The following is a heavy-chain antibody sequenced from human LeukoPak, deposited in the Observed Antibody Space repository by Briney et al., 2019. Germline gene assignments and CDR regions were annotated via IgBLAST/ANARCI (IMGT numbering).Heavy chain of an antibody. D-gene: IGHD6-6*01. CDR3: ARDRDSTSSRFDY. V-gene: IGHV4-4*07. Sequence: ASETLSLTCTVSGGSISSYYWSWIRQPAGKGLEWIGRMYTSGSTNYNPPLKSRVTISVDKSKNQFSLKLSSVTAADTAVYYCARDRDSTSSRFDYWGQGTLVTASS. J-gene: IGHJ4*02. CDR1: GGSISSYY. CDR2: MYTSGST.